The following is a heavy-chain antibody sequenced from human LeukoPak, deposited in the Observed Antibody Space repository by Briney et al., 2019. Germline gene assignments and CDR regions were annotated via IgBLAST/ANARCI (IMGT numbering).Heavy chain of an antibody. Sequence: GGSLRLSCAASGFSFSNYAMSWVRQAPGKGLEWVSSISYSGDATYNADSVKGRFTISRDDAKNSLYLQMNGLRVEDTAIYYCAKDFPHYYEVPHGMDVWGQGTTVTV. V-gene: IGHV3-23*01. J-gene: IGHJ6*02. CDR3: AKDFPHYYEVPHGMDV. CDR2: ISYSGDAT. D-gene: IGHD3-22*01. CDR1: GFSFSNYA.